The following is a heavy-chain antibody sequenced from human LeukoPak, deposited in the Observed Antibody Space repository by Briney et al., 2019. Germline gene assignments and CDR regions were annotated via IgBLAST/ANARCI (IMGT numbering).Heavy chain of an antibody. CDR1: GFIFSSNW. J-gene: IGHJ4*02. Sequence: PGGSLRLSCAVSGFIFSSNWMSWVRQAPGKGLEWVANIKQDGSERYYVDSVKGRFTISRDNAKNSLYLHMNSLRAEDTAVYYCARVLRYFDWLTDYFDYWGQGTLATVSS. CDR3: ARVLRYFDWLTDYFDY. V-gene: IGHV3-7*01. CDR2: IKQDGSER. D-gene: IGHD3-9*01.